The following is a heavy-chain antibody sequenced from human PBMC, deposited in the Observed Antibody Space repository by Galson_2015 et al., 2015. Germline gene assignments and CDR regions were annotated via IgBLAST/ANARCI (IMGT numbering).Heavy chain of an antibody. CDR1: GFTFSSYA. D-gene: IGHD6-19*01. J-gene: IGHJ4*02. CDR2: ININGGST. Sequence: SLRLSCAASGFTFSSYAMHWVRQAPGKGLEYVSAININGGSTYYADSVKGRCTISRDNSKNTLYLQMSSLRAEDTAVYYCLKTFRLSSGWSDRSDYWGQGTLVTVSS. V-gene: IGHV3-64D*08. CDR3: LKTFRLSSGWSDRSDY.